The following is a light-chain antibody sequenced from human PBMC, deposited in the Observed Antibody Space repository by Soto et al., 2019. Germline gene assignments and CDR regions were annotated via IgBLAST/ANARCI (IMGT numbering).Light chain of an antibody. CDR3: CSYAGSSSL. V-gene: IGLV2-11*01. CDR1: SSDITNYNS. CDR2: DVN. J-gene: IGLJ3*02. Sequence: QSALTQPRSVSGSPGQSVTISCTGTSSDITNYNSVSWFQQHPGKAPKLMIYDVNKWPSGVPDRFSGSKSGNTASLTISGLQAEDEADYHCCSYAGSSSLFGGGTKLTVL.